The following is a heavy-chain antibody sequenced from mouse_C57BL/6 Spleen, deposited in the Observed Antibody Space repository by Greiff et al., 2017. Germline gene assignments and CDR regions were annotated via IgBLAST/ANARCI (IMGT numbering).Heavy chain of an antibody. CDR3: AREGEVTTVVATDFDY. Sequence: QVQLQQSGAELVKPGASVKLSCKASGYTFTSYWMHWVKQRPGQGLEWIGMIHPNSGSTNYNEKFKSKATLTVDKSSSTAYMQLSSLTSEDSAVYYCAREGEVTTVVATDFDYWGQGTTLTVSS. CDR2: IHPNSGST. D-gene: IGHD1-1*01. V-gene: IGHV1-64*01. J-gene: IGHJ2*01. CDR1: GYTFTSYW.